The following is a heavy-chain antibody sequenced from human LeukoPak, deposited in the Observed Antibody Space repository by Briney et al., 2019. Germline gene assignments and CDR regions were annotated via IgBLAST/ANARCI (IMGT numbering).Heavy chain of an antibody. CDR2: ISGSGGST. V-gene: IGHV3-23*01. CDR3: AKSVVINWFDP. Sequence: GGTLRLSCAASGFTFSSYGMSWVRQAPGKGLEWVSAISGSGGSTYYADSVKGRFTISRDNSKNTLYLQMNSLRAEDTAVYYCAKSVVINWFDPWGQGTLVTVSS. J-gene: IGHJ5*02. D-gene: IGHD3-22*01. CDR1: GFTFSSYG.